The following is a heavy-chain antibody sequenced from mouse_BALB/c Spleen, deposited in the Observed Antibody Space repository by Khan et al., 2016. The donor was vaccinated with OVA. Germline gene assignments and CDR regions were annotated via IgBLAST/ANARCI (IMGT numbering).Heavy chain of an antibody. CDR2: ISPVSGDT. CDR3: ARRNYFGYTFAY. D-gene: IGHD1-2*01. V-gene: IGHV1-77*01. J-gene: IGHJ3*01. Sequence: QVQLQQPGAELARPGASVKLSCKASGYTFTDYYINWVKQRTGKGLEWIGEISPVSGDTYYNEKFKGKAPLNAEKSSSTAYMQLSSLTSEASAVYFCARRNYFGYTFAYWGQGTLVTVSA. CDR1: GYTFTDYY.